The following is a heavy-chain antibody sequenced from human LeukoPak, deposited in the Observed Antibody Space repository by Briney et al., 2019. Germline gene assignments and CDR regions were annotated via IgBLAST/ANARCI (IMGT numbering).Heavy chain of an antibody. CDR3: AKVIAAAGTDYYYYYMDV. J-gene: IGHJ6*03. D-gene: IGHD6-13*01. Sequence: GGSLRLSCAASGFTFSSYEMNWVRQAPGKGLEWVSVIYSGGRTYYADSVKGRFTISRDNSKNTLYLQMNSLRAEDTAVYYCAKVIAAAGTDYYYYYMDVWGKGTTVTISS. CDR2: IYSGGRT. CDR1: GFTFSSYE. V-gene: IGHV3-66*02.